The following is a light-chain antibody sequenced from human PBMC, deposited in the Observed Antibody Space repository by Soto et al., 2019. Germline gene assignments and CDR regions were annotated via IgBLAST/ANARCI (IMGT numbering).Light chain of an antibody. CDR1: QSISSY. CDR3: QQYDDWPWT. V-gene: IGKV1-39*01. CDR2: AAS. Sequence: IQMTQSPSSLSASVGDRVTITCRASQSISSYLNWYQQKPGKAPKLLIYAASSLQSGVPSRFSGSGSGTEFILTISSLQSEDFAFYCCQQYDDWPWTFGQGTKVDI. J-gene: IGKJ1*01.